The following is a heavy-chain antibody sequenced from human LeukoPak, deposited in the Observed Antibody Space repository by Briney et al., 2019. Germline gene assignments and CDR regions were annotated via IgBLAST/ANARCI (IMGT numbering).Heavy chain of an antibody. CDR2: IYYSGST. D-gene: IGHD6-6*01. V-gene: IGHV4-31*03. Sequence: TLSLTCTVSGGSISSGGYYWSWIRQHPGKGLEWIGYIYYSGSTYYNPSLKSRVTISVDTSKNQSSLKLSSVTAADTAVYYCARESPRQLVPLDVWGQGTTVTVSS. CDR1: GGSISSGGYY. CDR3: ARESPRQLVPLDV. J-gene: IGHJ6*02.